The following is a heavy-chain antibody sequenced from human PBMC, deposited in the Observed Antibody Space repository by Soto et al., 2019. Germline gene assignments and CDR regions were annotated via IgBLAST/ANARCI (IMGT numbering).Heavy chain of an antibody. J-gene: IGHJ4*02. CDR3: GAGQYFSDY. CDR1: GFTFSSYG. V-gene: IGHV3-30*03. CDR2: ISYDGSDK. Sequence: QVQLVEAGGGVVQPGRSLRLSCAASGFTFSSYGMHWVRQAPGKGLEWVALISYDGSDKYYADSVKGRFTISRDNFKHKLYLQMNSLRVEDTAVYYCGAGQYFSDYWGQGTLVTVSS.